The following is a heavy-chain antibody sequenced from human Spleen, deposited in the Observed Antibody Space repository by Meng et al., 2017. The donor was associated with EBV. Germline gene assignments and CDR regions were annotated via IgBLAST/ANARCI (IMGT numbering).Heavy chain of an antibody. CDR2: VRWDGLGT. J-gene: IGHJ4*02. D-gene: IGHD3-16*02. CDR3: AKGYVPLRLGELSSHTLDH. Sequence: ELQLVESGGGVVRLGGSLRLSCAAAGFTFDDYSMHWVRQGPGKLLEWVSQVRWDGLGTYYADSVKGRFTVSRDNRRNFVFLQMNALRREDTAVYYCAKGYVPLRLGELSSHTLDHWGQGTLVTVSS. V-gene: IGHV3-43*01. CDR1: GFTFDDYS.